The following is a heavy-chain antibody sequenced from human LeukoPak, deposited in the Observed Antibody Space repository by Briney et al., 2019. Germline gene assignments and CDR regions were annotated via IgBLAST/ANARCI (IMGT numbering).Heavy chain of an antibody. CDR1: GFTVSSNF. D-gene: IGHD3-9*01. Sequence: GGPLRLSCAASGFTVSSNFMSWVRQAPGKGLEWVSVIYSGGSTYYADSVKGRFTISRDNSKNTLYLQMNSLRVEDTAVYYCALGLVTDYWGQGTLVTVSS. CDR3: ALGLVTDY. V-gene: IGHV3-66*01. CDR2: IYSGGST. J-gene: IGHJ4*02.